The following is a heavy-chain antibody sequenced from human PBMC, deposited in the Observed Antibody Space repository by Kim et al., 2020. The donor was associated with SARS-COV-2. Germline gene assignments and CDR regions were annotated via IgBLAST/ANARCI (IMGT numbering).Heavy chain of an antibody. CDR2: INHSGST. Sequence: SETLSLTCAVYGGSFSGYYWSWIRQPPGKGLEWIGEINHSGSTNYNPSLKSRVTISVYTSKNQFSLKLSSVTAADTAVYYCARGGLGYGYGYYYYGMDVWGQGTTVTVSS. CDR3: ARGGLGYGYGYYYYGMDV. J-gene: IGHJ6*02. CDR1: GGSFSGYY. V-gene: IGHV4-34*01. D-gene: IGHD5-18*01.